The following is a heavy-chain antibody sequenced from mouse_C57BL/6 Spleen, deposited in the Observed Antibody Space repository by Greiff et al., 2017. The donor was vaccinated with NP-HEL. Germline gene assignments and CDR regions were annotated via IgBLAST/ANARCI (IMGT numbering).Heavy chain of an antibody. J-gene: IGHJ3*01. CDR1: GYSITSGYY. D-gene: IGHD2-5*01. V-gene: IGHV3-6*01. CDR2: ISYDGSN. Sequence: EVQLVESGPGLVKPSQSLSLTCSVTGYSITSGYYWNWIRQFPGNKLEWMGYISYDGSNNYNPSLKNRISITRDTSKNQFFLKLNSVTTEDTATYYCASDSKWGQGTLVTVSA. CDR3: ASDSK.